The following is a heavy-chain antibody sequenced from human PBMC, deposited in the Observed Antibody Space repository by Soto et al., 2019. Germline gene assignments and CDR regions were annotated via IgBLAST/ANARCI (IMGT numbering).Heavy chain of an antibody. CDR1: VFAFGDYA. V-gene: IGHV3-49*04. J-gene: IGHJ4*02. CDR3: TRVIVVAILYYFEY. Sequence: GSLRLSCTASVFAFGDYAMSWVRQAPGKGLEWVGFIRSEAYGGTTEYAVSVKGRFTISRDDFKSVAYLQMNSLKTEDTAVYFCTRVIVVAILYYFEYWGQGSLVTVSS. D-gene: IGHD2-2*02. CDR2: IRSEAYGGTT.